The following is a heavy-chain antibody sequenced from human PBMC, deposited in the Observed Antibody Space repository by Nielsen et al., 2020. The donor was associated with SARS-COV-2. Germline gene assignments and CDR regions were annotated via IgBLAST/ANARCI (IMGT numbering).Heavy chain of an antibody. CDR2: ISNGGDDT. V-gene: IGHV3-23*01. Sequence: GGSLRLSCAASGFTFSSYAMSWVRQAPGKGLEWVSAISNGGDDTFYADSGKGRFTISRDNSKNTLYLQMNGLRADDTAVYYCARGSSGWRGYYYGMDVWGQGTTVTVSS. D-gene: IGHD6-19*01. J-gene: IGHJ6*02. CDR1: GFTFSSYA. CDR3: ARGSSGWRGYYYGMDV.